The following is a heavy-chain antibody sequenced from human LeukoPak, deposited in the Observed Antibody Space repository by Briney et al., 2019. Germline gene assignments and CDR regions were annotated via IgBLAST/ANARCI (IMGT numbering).Heavy chain of an antibody. Sequence: ASVKVSCKASGGTFSSYAISWVRQAPGQGLEWMGRIIPILGIANYAQKFQGRVTITADKSTSTAYMELSSLRSEDTAVYYCARIVSDSNGSGFGFDPWGQGTLVTVSS. CDR1: GGTFSSYA. J-gene: IGHJ5*02. D-gene: IGHD3-22*01. V-gene: IGHV1-69*04. CDR2: IIPILGIA. CDR3: ARIVSDSNGSGFGFDP.